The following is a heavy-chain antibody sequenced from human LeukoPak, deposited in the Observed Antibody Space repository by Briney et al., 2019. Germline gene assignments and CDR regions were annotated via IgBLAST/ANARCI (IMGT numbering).Heavy chain of an antibody. CDR2: INQDGSII. V-gene: IGHV3-7*01. CDR3: ATSDDSSGSD. J-gene: IGHJ4*02. Sequence: PGGSLRLSCAASGFTFSVYWMSWVRQAPGKVLEWVANINQDGSIIHYVDSAKGRFTISRDNAKNSLYLQMNYLRAEDTALYYCATSDDSSGSDWGQGTLVTVSS. CDR1: GFTFSVYW. D-gene: IGHD3-22*01.